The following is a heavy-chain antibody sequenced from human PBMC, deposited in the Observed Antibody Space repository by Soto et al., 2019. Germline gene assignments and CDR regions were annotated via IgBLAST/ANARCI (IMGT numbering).Heavy chain of an antibody. CDR2: IHYSGST. D-gene: IGHD7-27*01. V-gene: IGHV4-59*11. CDR1: GVSITSHY. Sequence: PSEPLSLTCTVSGVSITSHYWTWIRQPPGKGLEWIGNIHYSGSTNYSPSLKSRVIISVDTSENQSSLKLSSVTTANTAVYYCTGGGPGHPFDYWGQGTLVTVSS. CDR3: TGGGPGHPFDY. J-gene: IGHJ4*02.